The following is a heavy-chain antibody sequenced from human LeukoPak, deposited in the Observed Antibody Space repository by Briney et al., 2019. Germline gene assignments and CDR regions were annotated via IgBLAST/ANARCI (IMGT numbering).Heavy chain of an antibody. CDR2: IYGGGST. J-gene: IGHJ4*02. D-gene: IGHD6-19*01. CDR3: ASWPVGWYGEDS. Sequence: GGSLRLSCAASGFTFSGSAMHWVRQASGKGLEWVSVIYGGGSTYYADSVKGRFTISRDTPKSTLYLQMNSLRVEDTAVYYCASWPVGWYGEDSWGQGTLVTVSS. V-gene: IGHV3-53*01. CDR1: GFTFSGSA.